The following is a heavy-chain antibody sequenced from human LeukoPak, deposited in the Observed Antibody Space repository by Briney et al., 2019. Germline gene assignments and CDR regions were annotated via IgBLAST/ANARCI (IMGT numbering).Heavy chain of an antibody. Sequence: PGRSLRLSCAASGFTFSTDAMHWVRQAPGKGLEWVAVISYDGSNKDYADSVKGRFTISRDNSKNTLYLQMNSLRAEDTAVYYCAKEGTSGSYAYWGQGTLVTVSS. D-gene: IGHD1-26*01. CDR3: AKEGTSGSYAY. J-gene: IGHJ4*02. CDR1: GFTFSTDA. V-gene: IGHV3-30-3*01. CDR2: ISYDGSNK.